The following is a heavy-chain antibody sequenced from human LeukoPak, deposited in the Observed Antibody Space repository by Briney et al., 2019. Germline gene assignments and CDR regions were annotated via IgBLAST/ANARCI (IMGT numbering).Heavy chain of an antibody. J-gene: IGHJ4*02. CDR3: AKGHRDNYSPFDY. Sequence: GGSLRLSCVASGFTFSSYAMSWVRQAPGKGLEWVSVISDSGGNTHYADSVKGRFTISRDNSKNTLYLQMNSLRAEDTAVYYCAKGHRDNYSPFDYWGQGTLVTVSS. CDR1: GFTFSSYA. V-gene: IGHV3-23*01. D-gene: IGHD5-24*01. CDR2: ISDSGGNT.